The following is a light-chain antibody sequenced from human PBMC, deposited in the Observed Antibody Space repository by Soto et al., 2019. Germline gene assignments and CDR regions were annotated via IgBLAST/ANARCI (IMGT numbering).Light chain of an antibody. CDR3: HQQGRPTRP. CDR1: HSVSSSY. V-gene: IGKV3-20*01. CDR2: GAS. J-gene: IGKJ1*01. Sequence: GLTQSPGTLSLSPGERATLSCRASHSVSSSYLAWYQQKPGQAPRLLIYGASSRATGIPDRFSGSGSGTDFTLTISRLEPEDFAVYYCHQQGRPTRPSGQATNLDIK.